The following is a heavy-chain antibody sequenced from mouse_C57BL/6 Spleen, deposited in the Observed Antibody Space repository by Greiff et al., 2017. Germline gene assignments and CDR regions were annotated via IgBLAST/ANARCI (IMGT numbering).Heavy chain of an antibody. J-gene: IGHJ2*01. CDR2: IYPRSGNT. CDR1: GYTFTSYG. D-gene: IGHD1-1*01. V-gene: IGHV1-81*01. CDR3: ASAFYYLKL. Sequence: VQLQESGAELARPGASVKLSCKASGYTFTSYGISWVKQRTGQGLEWIGEIYPRSGNTYYNEKFKGKATLTADKSSSTAYMELRSLTSEDSAVYFCASAFYYLKLWGRGTTLTVSS.